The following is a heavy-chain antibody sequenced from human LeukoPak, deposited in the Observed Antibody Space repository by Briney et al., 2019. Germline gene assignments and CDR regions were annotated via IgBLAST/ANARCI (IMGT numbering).Heavy chain of an antibody. V-gene: IGHV3-21*01. D-gene: IGHD4-23*01. Sequence: GGSLRLSRAASGFSFNTYSMNWVRQAPGKGLEWVSVISPDSTYIFYADSVRGRFTISKDNAKNSLYLQMNSLRAEDMAVYYCARHEPVVTLSSYYYGMDVWGQGTTITVSS. CDR3: ARHEPVVTLSSYYYGMDV. CDR1: GFSFNTYS. J-gene: IGHJ6*02. CDR2: ISPDSTYI.